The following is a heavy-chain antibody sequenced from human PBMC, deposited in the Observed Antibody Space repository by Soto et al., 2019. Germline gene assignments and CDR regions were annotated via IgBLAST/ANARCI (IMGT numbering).Heavy chain of an antibody. J-gene: IGHJ4*02. V-gene: IGHV1-18*04. D-gene: IGHD3-10*01. CDR3: ARAIFYYGSGSYLHVY. CDR1: GYTFTSYG. Sequence: QVQLVQSGAEVKKPGASVKVSCNASGYTFTSYGISWVRQAPGQGLEWMGWISAYNGNTNYAQKLQGRVTMTTDTSTSTAYMELRSLRSDDTAVYYCARAIFYYGSGSYLHVYWGQGTLVTVSS. CDR2: ISAYNGNT.